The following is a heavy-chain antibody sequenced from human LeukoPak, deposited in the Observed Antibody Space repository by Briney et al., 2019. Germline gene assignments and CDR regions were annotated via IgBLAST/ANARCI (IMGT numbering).Heavy chain of an antibody. CDR1: GYTFTSYG. D-gene: IGHD2-2*01. Sequence: GASVKVSCKASGYTFTSYGINWVRQATGQGLEWMGWMNPNSGNTGYAQKFQGRVTITRNTSISTAYMELRSLRSEDTAVSYCARGSPVVPNAFDIWGQGTMVTVSS. J-gene: IGHJ3*02. CDR2: MNPNSGNT. CDR3: ARGSPVVPNAFDI. V-gene: IGHV1-8*03.